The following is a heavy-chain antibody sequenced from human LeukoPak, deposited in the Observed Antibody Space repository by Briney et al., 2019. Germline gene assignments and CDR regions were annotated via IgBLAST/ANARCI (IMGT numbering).Heavy chain of an antibody. Sequence: GRSLRLSCAASGFTFSSYAMHWVRQAPGKGLEWVALISYDGSNKYYADSVKGRFTISRDNAKNSLYLQMNSLRAEDTAVYYCWRFPRMYYYDSSGYLDYWGQGTLVTVSS. D-gene: IGHD3-22*01. J-gene: IGHJ4*02. V-gene: IGHV3-30*04. CDR1: GFTFSSYA. CDR3: WRFPRMYYYDSSGYLDY. CDR2: ISYDGSNK.